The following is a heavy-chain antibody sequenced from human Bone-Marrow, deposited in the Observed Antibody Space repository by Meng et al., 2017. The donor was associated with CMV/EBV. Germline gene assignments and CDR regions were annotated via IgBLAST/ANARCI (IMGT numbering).Heavy chain of an antibody. CDR3: AREGGDYLNPFDY. J-gene: IGHJ4*02. V-gene: IGHV1-69*05. CDR2: IIPIFGTA. D-gene: IGHD1-26*01. Sequence: SVKVSCKASGYTFTGYYMHWVRQAPGQGLEWMGGIIPIFGTANYAQKFQGRVTITTDESTSTAYMELSSLRSEDTAVYYSAREGGDYLNPFDYWGQGTLVTVSS. CDR1: GYTFTGYY.